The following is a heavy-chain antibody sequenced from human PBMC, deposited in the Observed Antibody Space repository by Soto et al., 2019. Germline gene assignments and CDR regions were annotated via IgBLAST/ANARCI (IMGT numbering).Heavy chain of an antibody. CDR1: GDSVSSNSAA. CDR2: TYYRSKWYN. CDR3: AREEILTAYNLFAP. V-gene: IGHV6-1*01. J-gene: IGHJ5*02. Sequence: SQTLSLTCAISGDSVSSNSAAWNWIRQSPSRGLEWLGRTYYRSKWYNDYALSLKGRVTINPDTSKNQFSLQLSSVTPEDTAVYFCAREEILTAYNLFAPWGQGTLVTVSS.